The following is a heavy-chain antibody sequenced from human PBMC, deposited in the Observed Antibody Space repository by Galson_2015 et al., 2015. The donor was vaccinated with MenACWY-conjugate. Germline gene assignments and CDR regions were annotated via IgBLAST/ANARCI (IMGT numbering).Heavy chain of an antibody. CDR1: GFTFSSAW. J-gene: IGHJ4*02. CDR2: IKNKAAGGTT. CDR3: TADVSGYSAYSVADY. Sequence: RLSCAASGFTFSSAWMHWVRQAPGKGLEWVGCIKNKAAGGTTDYAAPVKGRFTISRNDPEKTLYLQISSLEIEDTAVYYCTADVSGYSAYSVADYWGQGTLVTVSS. V-gene: IGHV3-15*07. D-gene: IGHD4-11*01.